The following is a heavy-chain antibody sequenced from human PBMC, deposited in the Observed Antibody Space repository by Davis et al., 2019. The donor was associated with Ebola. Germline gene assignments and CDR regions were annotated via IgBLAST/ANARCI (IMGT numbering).Heavy chain of an antibody. D-gene: IGHD4-17*01. CDR1: EYTFTSYA. CDR2: INAGNGNT. CDR3: ARAGSTVTTVLVYYYYGMDV. J-gene: IGHJ6*02. Sequence: AASVKVSCKASEYTFTSYAMHWVRQAPGQRLEWMGWINAGNGNTKYSQKFQGRVTITRDTSASTAYMELSSLRSEDTAVYYCARAGSTVTTVLVYYYYGMDVWGQGTTVTVSS. V-gene: IGHV1-3*01.